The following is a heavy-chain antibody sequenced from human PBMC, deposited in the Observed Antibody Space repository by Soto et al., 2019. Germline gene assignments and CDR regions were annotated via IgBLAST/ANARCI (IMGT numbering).Heavy chain of an antibody. CDR1: RFSFGTYW. Sequence: PGGSLRLSCAVSRFSFGTYWMRWVRHAPGKGLEWLASIKEDGSERYYLDSVKGRFTISRDNAKDSLSLQMNSLRGEDTAFYYCARDVGPVTIFGEALSGYFDFWGQGTLVTVSS. J-gene: IGHJ4*02. V-gene: IGHV3-7*03. CDR3: ARDVGPVTIFGEALSGYFDF. CDR2: IKEDGSER. D-gene: IGHD3-3*01.